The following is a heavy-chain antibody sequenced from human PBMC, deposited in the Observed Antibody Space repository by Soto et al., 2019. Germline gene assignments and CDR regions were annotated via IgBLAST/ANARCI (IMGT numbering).Heavy chain of an antibody. Sequence: ASVKVSCKASGYTFTSYVISWVRQAPGQGLEWMGLINACNGSTNYAQKFQGRVTMTTDTSTSTAYMELSSLRSEDTAVYYCARGMTTVTPDAFDIWGQGTMVTVSS. D-gene: IGHD4-17*01. J-gene: IGHJ3*02. CDR2: INACNGST. CDR3: ARGMTTVTPDAFDI. V-gene: IGHV1-18*01. CDR1: GYTFTSYV.